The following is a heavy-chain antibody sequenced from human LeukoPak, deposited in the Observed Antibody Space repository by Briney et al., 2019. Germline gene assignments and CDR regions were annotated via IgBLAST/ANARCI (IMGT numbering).Heavy chain of an antibody. CDR2: INHRRST. Sequence: SETLSFTCAVYGGSFSGYYWSWIRQPRGKGLEWIGEINHRRSTNYNPSLKSRVTMSVDTSKNQFSLNLSSVTAADTAVYYCARGQFWSGYSIWGQGTLVTVSS. J-gene: IGHJ4*02. V-gene: IGHV4-34*01. CDR3: ARGQFWSGYSI. CDR1: GGSFSGYY. D-gene: IGHD3-3*02.